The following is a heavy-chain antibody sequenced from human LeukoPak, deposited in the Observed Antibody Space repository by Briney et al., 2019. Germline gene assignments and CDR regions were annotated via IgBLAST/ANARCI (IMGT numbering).Heavy chain of an antibody. D-gene: IGHD2-15*01. CDR3: ARDLLCSGGSCYSRVFDY. V-gene: IGHV1-69*13. CDR2: IIPIFGIA. CDR1: GGTFSSYA. J-gene: IGHJ4*02. Sequence: SVKVSCKASGGTFSSYAISWVRQAPGQGLEWMGGIIPIFGIANYAQKFQSRVTITADESTSTAYMELSSLRSEDTAVYYCARDLLCSGGSCYSRVFDYWGQGTLVTVSS.